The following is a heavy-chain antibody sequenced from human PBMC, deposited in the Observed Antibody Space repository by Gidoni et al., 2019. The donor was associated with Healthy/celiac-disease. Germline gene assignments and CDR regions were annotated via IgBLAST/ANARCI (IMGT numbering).Heavy chain of an antibody. J-gene: IGHJ6*04. CDR2: INHSGST. CDR3: ARGRYGSSWFYGMDV. V-gene: IGHV4-34*01. Sequence: QVQLQQWGAGLLKPSETLSLTCAVYGGSFSGYYWSWIRQPPGKGLEGIGEINHSGSTNYNPSLKSRVTISVDTSKNQFSLKLISVTAADTAVYYCARGRYGSSWFYGMDVWGKGTTVTVSS. CDR1: GGSFSGYY. D-gene: IGHD6-13*01.